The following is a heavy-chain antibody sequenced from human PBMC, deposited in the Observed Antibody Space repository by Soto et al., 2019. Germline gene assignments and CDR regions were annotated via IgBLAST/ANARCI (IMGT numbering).Heavy chain of an antibody. V-gene: IGHV3-33*01. D-gene: IGHD3-16*02. CDR3: ARGFWDSYRSSDAFDI. CDR2: IWYDGSNK. CDR1: GFTFISYG. Sequence: GGSLRLSCGASGFTFISYGMHWVRQAPGKGLEWVAVIWYDGSNKYYADSVKGRFTISRDNSKNTLYLQMNSLRAEDTAVYYCARGFWDSYRSSDAFDIWGQGTMVTVSS. J-gene: IGHJ3*02.